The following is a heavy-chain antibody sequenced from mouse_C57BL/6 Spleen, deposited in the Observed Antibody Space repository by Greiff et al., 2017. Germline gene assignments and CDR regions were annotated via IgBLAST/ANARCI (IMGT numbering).Heavy chain of an antibody. CDR2: IDPEDGET. J-gene: IGHJ1*03. CDR3: AGDYCSSYWYFDV. D-gene: IGHD1-1*01. V-gene: IGHV14-2*01. Sequence: EVHLVESGAELVKPGASVKLSCTASGFNIKDYYMNWVKQRTGQGLEWIGRIDPEDGETKYAPKFKGKATITADTSSNTAYMQLSSLTSEDTAVYYCAGDYCSSYWYFDVWGTGTTVTVAS. CDR1: GFNIKDYY.